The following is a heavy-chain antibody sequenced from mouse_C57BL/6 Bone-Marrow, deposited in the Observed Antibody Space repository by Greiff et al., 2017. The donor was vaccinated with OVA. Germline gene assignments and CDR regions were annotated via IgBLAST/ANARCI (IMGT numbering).Heavy chain of an antibody. Sequence: EVMLVESGGGLVQPGGSLKLSCAASGFTFSDYGMAWVRQAPRKGPEWVAFISNLAYSIYSADTVTGRFTISRENAKNTLYLEMSSLRSEDTAMYYCARPAQATGYAMDYWGQGTSVTVSS. CDR3: ARPAQATGYAMDY. V-gene: IGHV5-15*01. CDR2: ISNLAYSI. CDR1: GFTFSDYG. D-gene: IGHD3-2*02. J-gene: IGHJ4*01.